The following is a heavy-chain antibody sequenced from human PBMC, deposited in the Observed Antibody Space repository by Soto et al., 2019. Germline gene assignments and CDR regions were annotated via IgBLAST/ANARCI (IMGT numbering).Heavy chain of an antibody. CDR1: GFTFSNYG. Sequence: QGHLVQSGGGVVQPGRSVRLYCEASGFTFSNYGMHWVRQAPGKGLEWVYLISSDGSKTYYADSVKVRFTISRDNSKNMLYLQMNSLRPEDTAVYYCAKARYYYDTTISYFDYWGQGTLVTVSS. V-gene: IGHV3-30*18. CDR2: ISSDGSKT. D-gene: IGHD3-22*01. CDR3: AKARYYYDTTISYFDY. J-gene: IGHJ4*02.